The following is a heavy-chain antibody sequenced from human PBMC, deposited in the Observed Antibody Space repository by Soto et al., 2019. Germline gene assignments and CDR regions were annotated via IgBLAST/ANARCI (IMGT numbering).Heavy chain of an antibody. CDR3: TRDRPETQYDYHPIFDH. CDR1: GFTFSGYW. V-gene: IGHV3-74*01. J-gene: IGHJ4*02. Sequence: EVQLVESGGGLVQPGGSLRLSCAASGFTFSGYWMHWVRQVPGKVLIWVARSNSDGSGISYADSVRGRFTISRDNVRNIQFLQMNSLRGDDSAVYYCTRDRPETQYDYHPIFDHWGQGTLVTVSS. D-gene: IGHD5-12*01. CDR2: SNSDGSGI.